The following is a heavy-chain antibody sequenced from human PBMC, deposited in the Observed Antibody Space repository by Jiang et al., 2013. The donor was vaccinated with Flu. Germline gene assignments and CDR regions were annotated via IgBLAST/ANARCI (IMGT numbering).Heavy chain of an antibody. D-gene: IGHD3-10*01. CDR2: INVNTRRP. CDR1: EYNFKCCS. J-gene: IGHJ5*02. Sequence: QSGSELKEPGASVTISCKAIEYNFKCCSINWLRQAPGQGLEWMGWINVNTRRPTYAPGFAGRFVFSLDASVSTTYLQICNLKTEDTAVYYCARDLNYIHFDPWGQGTLVTVSS. CDR3: ARDLNYIHFDP. V-gene: IGHV7-4-1*01.